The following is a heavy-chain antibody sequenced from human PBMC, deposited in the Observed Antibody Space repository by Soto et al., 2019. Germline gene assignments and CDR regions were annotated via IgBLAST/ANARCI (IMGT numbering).Heavy chain of an antibody. CDR3: AREDGGGGRRHDF. Sequence: QVQPVQSGAEVRKPGASVTISCKTSGYTFAIHYIHWVRQAPGQGLEWMGMINPNDGSTSYVQKLQGRGTMIRDTSTRTVFLNMGRLTSDDTGVFFCAREDGGGGRRHDFWGQGTLITVSS. J-gene: IGHJ4*02. CDR1: GYTFAIHY. V-gene: IGHV1-46*04. CDR2: INPNDGST. D-gene: IGHD2-15*01.